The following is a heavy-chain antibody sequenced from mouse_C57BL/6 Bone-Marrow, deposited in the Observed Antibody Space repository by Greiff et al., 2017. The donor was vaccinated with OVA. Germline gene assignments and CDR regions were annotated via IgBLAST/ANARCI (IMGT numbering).Heavy chain of an antibody. J-gene: IGHJ4*01. D-gene: IGHD1-1*01. CDR1: GYTFTDYY. CDR2: IYPGSGNT. Sequence: VQLQQSGAELVRPGASVKLSCKASGYTFTDYYINWVKQRPGQGLEWIARIYPGSGNTYYNEKFKGKATLTAENSSSTAYMQLSSLTSEDSAVYFCARESYYYGSRGYAMDYWGQGTSVTVSS. CDR3: ARESYYYGSRGYAMDY. V-gene: IGHV1-76*01.